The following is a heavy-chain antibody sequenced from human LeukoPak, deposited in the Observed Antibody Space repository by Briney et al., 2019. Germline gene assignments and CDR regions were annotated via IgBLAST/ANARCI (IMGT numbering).Heavy chain of an antibody. CDR1: GGSISSSSHY. CDR2: IYYSGST. D-gene: IGHD6-13*01. J-gene: IGHJ4*02. CDR3: ASRDQQQLVLLGDY. Sequence: KTSETLSLTCTVSGGSISSSSHYWGWIRRPPGKGLEWIGSIYYSGSTYYNPSLKSRVTISVDTSKNQFSLKLSSVTAADTAVYYCASRDQQQLVLLGDYWGQGTLVTVSS. V-gene: IGHV4-39*07.